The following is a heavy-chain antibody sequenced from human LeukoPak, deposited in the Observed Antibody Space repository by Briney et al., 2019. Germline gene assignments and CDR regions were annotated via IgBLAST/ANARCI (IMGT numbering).Heavy chain of an antibody. Sequence: GGSLRLSWAAPGFTFTNYWMSWVRQAPGKGLELVPNIKKDRSEKYSVVHVKGRFTISRDNAKNSLYLQMNSLRAEDTAVYYCARDKGFYGSRGAFDIWGQGTMVTVSS. D-gene: IGHD5-24*01. J-gene: IGHJ3*02. CDR2: IKKDRSEK. V-gene: IGHV3-7*01. CDR3: ARDKGFYGSRGAFDI. CDR1: GFTFTNYW.